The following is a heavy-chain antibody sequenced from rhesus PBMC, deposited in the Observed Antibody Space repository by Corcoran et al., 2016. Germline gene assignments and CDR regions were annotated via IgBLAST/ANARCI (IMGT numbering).Heavy chain of an antibody. V-gene: IGHV2S1*01. CDR1: GFSPSTSGFG. J-gene: IGHJ6*01. Sequence: QVTLKESGPALVNPTQTPTLTCTFSGFSPSTSGFGVGWLPQPPGMSLVWLASIYLNDDKYYRTALRTRLTISKDTSKTQVVLTITNRDPVDTATYYSERVSPHSSGWYSNGLDSWGQGVVVTVSS. CDR2: IYLNDDK. D-gene: IGHD6-31*01. CDR3: ERVSPHSSGWYSNGLDS.